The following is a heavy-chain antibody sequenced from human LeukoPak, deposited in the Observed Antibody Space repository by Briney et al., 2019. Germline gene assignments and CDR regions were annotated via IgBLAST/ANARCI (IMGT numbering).Heavy chain of an antibody. CDR3: ARVQGGSRGYYYYMDV. J-gene: IGHJ6*03. CDR1: GGSISSYY. Sequence: SETLSLTCTVSGGSISSYYWSWIRQPAGKGLEWIGRIYTSGSTNYNPSPKSRVTMSVDTSKNQFSLKLSSVAAADTAVYYCARVQGGSRGYYYYMDVWGKGTTVTVSS. V-gene: IGHV4-4*07. CDR2: IYTSGST.